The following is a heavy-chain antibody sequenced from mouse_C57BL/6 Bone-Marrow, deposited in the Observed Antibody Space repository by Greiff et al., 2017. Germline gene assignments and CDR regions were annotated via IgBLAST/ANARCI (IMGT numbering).Heavy chain of an antibody. D-gene: IGHD1-1*01. Sequence: EVKLQESGGGLVQPGGSLKLSCAASGFTFSDYYMYWVRQTPEKRLEWVAYISNGGGSTYYPDTVKGRFTISRDNAKNTLYLQMSRLKSEDTAMYYCARPYYYGSSYGWFAYWGQGTLVTVSA. CDR1: GFTFSDYY. CDR2: ISNGGGST. V-gene: IGHV5-12*01. J-gene: IGHJ3*01. CDR3: ARPYYYGSSYGWFAY.